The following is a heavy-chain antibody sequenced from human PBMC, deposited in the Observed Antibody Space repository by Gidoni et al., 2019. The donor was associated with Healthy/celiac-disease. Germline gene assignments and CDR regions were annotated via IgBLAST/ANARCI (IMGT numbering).Heavy chain of an antibody. CDR1: GVTFSSYA. J-gene: IGHJ5*02. D-gene: IGHD3-3*01. CDR2: IIPIFGTA. V-gene: IGHV1-69*06. Sequence: QVQLVQSGAEVKQPGSSVKVSCKASGVTFSSYAISWVRQAPGQGLEWMGGIIPIFGTANYAQKFQGRVTITADKSTSTAYMELSSLRSEDTAVYYCARDEGYDFWRVRWFDPWGQGTLVTVSS. CDR3: ARDEGYDFWRVRWFDP.